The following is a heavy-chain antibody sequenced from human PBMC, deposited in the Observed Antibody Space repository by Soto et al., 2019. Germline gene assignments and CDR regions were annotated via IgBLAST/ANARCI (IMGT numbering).Heavy chain of an antibody. Sequence: SETLSLTCTVSGGSISSYYWSWIRQPPGKGLEWIGYIYYSASTNYNPSLKSRVTISVDTSKNQFSLKLSSVTAADRAVYYCAREGVSSRWYNYYGMDVWGQGTTVT. D-gene: IGHD6-13*01. CDR1: GGSISSYY. CDR2: IYYSAST. V-gene: IGHV4-59*01. CDR3: AREGVSSRWYNYYGMDV. J-gene: IGHJ6*02.